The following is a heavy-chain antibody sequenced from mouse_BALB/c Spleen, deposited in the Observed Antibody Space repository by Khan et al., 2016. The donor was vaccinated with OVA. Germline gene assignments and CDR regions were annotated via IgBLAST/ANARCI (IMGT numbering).Heavy chain of an antibody. CDR3: ASSGNWSWLAS. D-gene: IGHD2-1*01. J-gene: IGHJ3*01. Sequence: EVELVESGGGLVQPGGSRKLSCAASGFTFSSFGMHWVRQAPDKGLEWVAYISSDSVTIYYADTVKGRFTISRDIPKNTLFLQMTSLRSEDTAMYYCASSGNWSWLASWGQGTLVTVSA. CDR2: ISSDSVTI. CDR1: GFTFSSFG. V-gene: IGHV5-17*02.